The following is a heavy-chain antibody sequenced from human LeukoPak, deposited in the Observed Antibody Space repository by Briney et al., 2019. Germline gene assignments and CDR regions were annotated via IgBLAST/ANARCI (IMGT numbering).Heavy chain of an antibody. Sequence: PSETLSLTCTVSGGSIGTYYWSWVRQSPGTGLEWVGYIYVTGTRYNPYLQSRVTISVDRSRNQFFLKMTSVTAADTAVYYCARHIGGGIEDMDVWGRGTKVTVSS. CDR3: ARHIGGGIEDMDV. J-gene: IGHJ6*03. CDR2: IYVTGT. CDR1: GGSIGTYY. D-gene: IGHD3-16*02. V-gene: IGHV4-59*08.